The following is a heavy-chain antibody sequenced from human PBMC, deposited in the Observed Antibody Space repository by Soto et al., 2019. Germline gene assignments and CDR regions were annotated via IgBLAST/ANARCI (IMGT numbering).Heavy chain of an antibody. J-gene: IGHJ6*03. D-gene: IGHD1-7*01. V-gene: IGHV6-1*01. CDR2: TYYRSRWYN. CDR3: AGTTSLQWYYMDV. Sequence: QVQLQQSGPGLVRPSQTLSLTCAISGDSVSSNSAAWNWIRQSPSRGLEWLGRTYYRSRWYNDYAVSVKSRIXXXPDXXXXXXXXXXXXVTPEDTAVYYCAGTTSLQWYYMDVWDKGTTVTVSS. CDR1: GDSVSSNSAA.